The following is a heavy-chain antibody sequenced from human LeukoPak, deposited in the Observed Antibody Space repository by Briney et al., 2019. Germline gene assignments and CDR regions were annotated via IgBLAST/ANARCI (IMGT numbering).Heavy chain of an antibody. J-gene: IGHJ6*03. CDR3: ARNHIVVVPAAIDYYYYMDV. CDR1: GYTFTNYY. CDR2: INPSGGIP. Sequence: ASVKVSCKASGYTFTNYYIHWVRQAPGQGLEWMGIINPSGGIPSYAPNFQGRVTMTRDTSISTAYMELSRLRSDDTAVYYCARNHIVVVPAAIDYYYYMDVWGKGTTVTVSS. D-gene: IGHD2-2*02. V-gene: IGHV1-46*01.